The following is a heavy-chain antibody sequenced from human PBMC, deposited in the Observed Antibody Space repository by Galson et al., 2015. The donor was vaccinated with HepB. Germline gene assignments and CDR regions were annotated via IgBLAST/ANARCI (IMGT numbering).Heavy chain of an antibody. CDR1: GFTFRNYK. J-gene: IGHJ4*02. CDR2: IQEDGTGK. CDR3: ARRDGYNYDSSGYFYFDF. V-gene: IGHV3-7*03. Sequence: SLRLPCAASGFTFRNYKMNWVRQAPGKGLEWVAKIQEDGTGKSYADSVKGRFSISRDNSNNLLYLQMNSLRAEDTAVYYCARRDGYNYDSSGYFYFDFWGQGTLVTVSS. D-gene: IGHD3-22*01.